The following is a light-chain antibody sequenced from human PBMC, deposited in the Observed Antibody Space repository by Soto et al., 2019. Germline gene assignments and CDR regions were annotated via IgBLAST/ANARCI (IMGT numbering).Light chain of an antibody. CDR2: GAS. CDR3: QQYNNWPET. CDR1: QSVSSN. V-gene: IGKV3-15*01. J-gene: IGKJ1*01. Sequence: EIVMTQSPATLSVSPGERATLSCRASQSVSSNLAWYQQKPGQAPRLLIYGASTRATGIPARFSGSGSGTEFTXTXSSXQXXDFAVYYCQQYNNWPETFGQGTKVEIK.